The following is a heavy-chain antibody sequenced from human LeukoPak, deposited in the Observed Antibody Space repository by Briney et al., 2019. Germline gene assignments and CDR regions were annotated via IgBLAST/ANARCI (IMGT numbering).Heavy chain of an antibody. CDR1: GGSFSGYY. V-gene: IGHV4-34*01. CDR2: INHSGST. J-gene: IGHJ4*02. Sequence: KPSETLSLTCAVYGGSFSGYYWSWIRQPPGEGLEWIGEINHSGSTSYNPSLKSRVTISVDTSKSQFSLKLNSVTAADTAVYYCAREYSRWLQSGDYYFDYWGQETLVTVSS. CDR3: AREYSRWLQSGDYYFDY. D-gene: IGHD5-24*01.